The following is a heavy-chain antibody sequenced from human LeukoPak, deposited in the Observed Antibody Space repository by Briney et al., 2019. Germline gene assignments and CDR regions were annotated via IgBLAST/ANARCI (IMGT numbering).Heavy chain of an antibody. CDR3: AKGGSQQLPPAG. J-gene: IGHJ4*02. Sequence: ASVKVSCKASGGTFSSYAISWVRQAPGQGLEWMGRIIPILGIANYAQKFQGRVTITADKSTSTAYMELSSLRSEDTAVYYCAKGGSQQLPPAGWGQGTLVTVSS. V-gene: IGHV1-69*04. CDR1: GGTFSSYA. CDR2: IIPILGIA. D-gene: IGHD6-13*01.